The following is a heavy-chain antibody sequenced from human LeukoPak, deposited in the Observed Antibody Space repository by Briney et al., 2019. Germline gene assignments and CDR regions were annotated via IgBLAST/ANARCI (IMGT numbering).Heavy chain of an antibody. D-gene: IGHD6-19*01. Sequence: SETLSLTCAVYGGSFSGYYWSWIRQPPGKRLEWIGEINHSGSTNYNPSLKSRVTISVDTSKNQFSLKLSSVTAADTAVYYCARGRTAMGYSSGGRPCYFDYWGQGTLVTVSS. CDR1: GGSFSGYY. V-gene: IGHV4-34*01. CDR3: ARGRTAMGYSSGGRPCYFDY. J-gene: IGHJ4*02. CDR2: INHSGST.